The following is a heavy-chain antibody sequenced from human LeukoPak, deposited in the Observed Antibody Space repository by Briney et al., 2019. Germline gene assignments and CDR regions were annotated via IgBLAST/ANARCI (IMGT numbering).Heavy chain of an antibody. CDR2: IRYDGSNK. J-gene: IGHJ4*02. V-gene: IGHV3-30*02. Sequence: PGGSLRLSCAASGFTFSSYGMHWVRQAPGKGLEWVAFIRYDGSNKYYADSVKGRFTISRDNSKNTLYLQMNSLRAEDTAVYYCAKDPIDVLLWFGVLNSHFDYWGQGTLVTVSS. CDR1: GFTFSSYG. D-gene: IGHD3-10*01. CDR3: AKDPIDVLLWFGVLNSHFDY.